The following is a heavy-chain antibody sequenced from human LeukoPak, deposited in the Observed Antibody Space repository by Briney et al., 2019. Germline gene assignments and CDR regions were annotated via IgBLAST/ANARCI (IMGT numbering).Heavy chain of an antibody. CDR2: IYSGGDT. D-gene: IGHD6-6*01. V-gene: IGHV3-66*01. CDR3: ARGGYSSSSGSYYYHYGLDV. J-gene: IGHJ6*02. Sequence: PGESLRLSCAASGFYFNSYDMTWVRQVPGKGLEWVSVIYSGGDTYYSDSVKGRFTISRDNSKNTLYFDMNSLRAEDTAVYYCARGGYSSSSGSYYYHYGLDVWGQGTTVTVSS. CDR1: GFYFNSYD.